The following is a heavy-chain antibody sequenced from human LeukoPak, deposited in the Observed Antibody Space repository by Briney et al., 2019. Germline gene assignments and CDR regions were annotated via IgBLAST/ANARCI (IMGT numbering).Heavy chain of an antibody. Sequence: PGGSLRLSCAASGFTFSSYWMSWVRQAPGKGLEWVANIKQDGSEKYYLDSVKGRFTISRDNAKNSLYLQMNSLRAEDTAVYYCARSSGTFWSYYFPLDFWGQGTLVTVSS. CDR1: GFTFSSYW. J-gene: IGHJ4*02. V-gene: IGHV3-7*01. CDR2: IKQDGSEK. CDR3: ARSSGTFWSYYFPLDF. D-gene: IGHD3-3*01.